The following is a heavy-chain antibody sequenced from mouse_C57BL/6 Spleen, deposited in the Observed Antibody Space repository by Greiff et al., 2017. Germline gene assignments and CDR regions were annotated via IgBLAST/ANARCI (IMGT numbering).Heavy chain of an antibody. J-gene: IGHJ1*03. Sequence: QVQLQQSGAELVKPGASVKMSCKASGYTFTTYPIEWMKQNHGKSLEWIGNFHPYNDDTKYNEKFKGKATLTVEKSSSTVYLELSRLTSDDSAVYYCARGDYYGSGYDWYFDVWGTGTTVTVSS. CDR3: ARGDYYGSGYDWYFDV. V-gene: IGHV1-47*01. CDR2: FHPYNDDT. D-gene: IGHD1-1*01. CDR1: GYTFTTYP.